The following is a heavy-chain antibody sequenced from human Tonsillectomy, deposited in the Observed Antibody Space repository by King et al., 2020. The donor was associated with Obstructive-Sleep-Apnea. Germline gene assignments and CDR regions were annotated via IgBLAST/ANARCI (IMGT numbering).Heavy chain of an antibody. J-gene: IGHJ4*02. D-gene: IGHD2-15*01. Sequence: QLVQSGAKVKKPVESLKISCKSFGYKFTGYWIGWVRQMPGKGLECMGVMYPGDSDTKYSQSVQGQVTISADKYISTAYLQWSSLKASDTAMYYCARRSCSGDNCYPYYFDYWGQGTLVTVSS. V-gene: IGHV5-51*01. CDR3: ARRSCSGDNCYPYYFDY. CDR1: GYKFTGYW. CDR2: MYPGDSDT.